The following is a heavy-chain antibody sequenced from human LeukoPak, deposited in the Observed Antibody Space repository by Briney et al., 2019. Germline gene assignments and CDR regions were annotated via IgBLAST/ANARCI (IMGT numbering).Heavy chain of an antibody. CDR3: YTVSPYYGSGTTSPDS. V-gene: IGHV3-15*01. CDR2: IKSKTDGGKT. CDR1: GFPFSNAW. Sequence: GGSLRLSCAASGFPFSNAWMSWVRQAPGKGLEWVGRIKSKTDGGKTDYAAPVQGRFSISRDDSENTLYLQMDGLNTEDTAVYYCYTVSPYYGSGTTSPDSWGQGTLVVVSS. D-gene: IGHD3-10*01. J-gene: IGHJ4*02.